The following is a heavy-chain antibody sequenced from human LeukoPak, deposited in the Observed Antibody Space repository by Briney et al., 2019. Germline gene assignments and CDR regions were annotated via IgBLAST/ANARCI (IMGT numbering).Heavy chain of an antibody. D-gene: IGHD3-10*01. CDR3: ARDTGERGVPTYYYYYYMDV. CDR1: GFTFSSYW. J-gene: IGHJ6*03. Sequence: PGGSQRLSCAASGFTFSSYWMNWVRQPPGKGLVWVSRINSDGSSTSYADSVKGRFTISRDNAKNTLYLQMNSLRAEDTAVYYCARDTGERGVPTYYYYYYMDVWGKGTTVTVSS. CDR2: INSDGSST. V-gene: IGHV3-74*01.